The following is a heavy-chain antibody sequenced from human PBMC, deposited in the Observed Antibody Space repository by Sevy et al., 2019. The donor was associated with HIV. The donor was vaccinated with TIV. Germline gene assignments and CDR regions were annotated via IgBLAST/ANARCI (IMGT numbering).Heavy chain of an antibody. D-gene: IGHD2-21*01. CDR2: IFGDGTK. V-gene: IGHV3-53*01. CDR3: AVGSVSRVIAKGAFDI. J-gene: IGHJ3*02. Sequence: GGSLRLSCAASGFTVSSNYMIWVRQAPGKGLEWVSLIFGDGTKNYADYEKGRVTISRDNSKNTLYLQMNSLRAEDTAVYYWAVGSVSRVIAKGAFDIWGQGTMVTVSS. CDR1: GFTVSSNY.